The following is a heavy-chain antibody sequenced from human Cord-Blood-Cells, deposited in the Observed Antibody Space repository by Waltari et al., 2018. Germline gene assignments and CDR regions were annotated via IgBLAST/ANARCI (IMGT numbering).Heavy chain of an antibody. CDR3: ARDRTGEVDGAFDI. CDR2: INAGNGNT. J-gene: IGHJ3*02. D-gene: IGHD7-27*01. V-gene: IGHV1-3*01. CDR1: GYTFTSYA. Sequence: QVQLVQSGAEAKKPGASVKVSCKASGYTFTSYAMHWVRQAPGQRLEWMGWINAGNGNTKYSQKFQGRVTITRDTSASTAYMELSSLRSEDTAVYYCARDRTGEVDGAFDIWGQGTMVTVSS.